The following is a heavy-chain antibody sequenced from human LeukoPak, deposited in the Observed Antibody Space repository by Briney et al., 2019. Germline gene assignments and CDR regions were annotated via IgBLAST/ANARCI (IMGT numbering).Heavy chain of an antibody. D-gene: IGHD4-17*01. V-gene: IGHV3-30*03. J-gene: IGHJ4*02. CDR3: TSNFHGDYHY. CDR1: GFTFSTFG. Sequence: GGSLRLSCADPGFTFSTFGMHWVRQAPGKGLEWVAVISSDGDNKDYRDSVKGRFTISRDNAKNTLYLQMNSLRAEDTAVYYCTSNFHGDYHYWGQGTLVTVSS. CDR2: ISSDGDNK.